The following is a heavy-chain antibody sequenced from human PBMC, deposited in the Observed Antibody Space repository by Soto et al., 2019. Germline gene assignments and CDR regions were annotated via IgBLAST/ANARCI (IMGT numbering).Heavy chain of an antibody. CDR3: ARYDGDIVATIILGGYYYYGMDV. J-gene: IGHJ6*02. Sequence: KPGGSLRLSCAASGFTFSSYSMNWVRQAPGKGLEWVSSISSSSSYIYYADSVKGRFTISRDNAKNSLYLQMNSLRAEDTAVYYCARYDGDIVATIILGGYYYYGMDVWGQGTTVTVSS. CDR2: ISSSSSYI. CDR1: GFTFSSYS. D-gene: IGHD5-12*01. V-gene: IGHV3-21*01.